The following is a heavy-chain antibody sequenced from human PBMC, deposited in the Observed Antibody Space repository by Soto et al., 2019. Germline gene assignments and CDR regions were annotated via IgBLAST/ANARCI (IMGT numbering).Heavy chain of an antibody. Sequence: QVQLVESGGGVVQPGRSLRLSCAASGFTFSSYGMHWVRQAPGKGLEWVAVISYDGSNKYYADSVKGRFTISRDNSKNTLDLQMNSLRAEDTAVYYCAKVGIYYYGSGSYYSTWGQGTLVTVSS. CDR1: GFTFSSYG. CDR2: ISYDGSNK. J-gene: IGHJ4*02. V-gene: IGHV3-30*18. CDR3: AKVGIYYYGSGSYYST. D-gene: IGHD3-10*01.